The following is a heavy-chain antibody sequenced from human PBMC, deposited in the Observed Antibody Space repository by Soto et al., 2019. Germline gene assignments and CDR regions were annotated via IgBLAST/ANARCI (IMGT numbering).Heavy chain of an antibody. Sequence: EVQLVESGGGLVQPGGSLRLSCAASGFTFSSYWMSWVRQAPGKGLEWVANIRQDGSEKYYVDSVKGRFTISRDNAKNSLYLQMNSLRADDTAVYYCARDYGPPLTYYYGSGRKSSFDYCGQGTLVTVSS. J-gene: IGHJ4*02. V-gene: IGHV3-7*01. CDR3: ARDYGPPLTYYYGSGRKSSFDY. D-gene: IGHD3-10*01. CDR2: IRQDGSEK. CDR1: GFTFSSYW.